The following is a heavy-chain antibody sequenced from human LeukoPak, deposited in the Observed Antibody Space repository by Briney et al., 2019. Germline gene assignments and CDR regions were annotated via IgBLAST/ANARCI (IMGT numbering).Heavy chain of an antibody. V-gene: IGHV3-53*05. D-gene: IGHD3-10*01. Sequence: GGSLRLSCAASGFTVNNNYMSWVRQAPGKGLEWVSVIYSGDITYYADSVKGRFTISRDNSKNTLYLQMNSLRAEDTAVYYCARDRGYYGSGSYYGSHFYYGMDVWGQGTTVAVSS. CDR1: GFTVNNNY. CDR2: IYSGDIT. CDR3: ARDRGYYGSGSYYGSHFYYGMDV. J-gene: IGHJ6*02.